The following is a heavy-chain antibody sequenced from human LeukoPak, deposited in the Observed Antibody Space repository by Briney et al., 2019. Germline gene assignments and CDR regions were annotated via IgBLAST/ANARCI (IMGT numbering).Heavy chain of an antibody. CDR3: ARAPPAYCGGDCYSDAFDI. D-gene: IGHD2-21*01. CDR1: GGSFSGYY. CDR2: IYYSGST. Sequence: SETLSLTCAVYGGSFSGYYWSWIRQPPGKGLEWIGYIYYSGSTYYNPSLKSRVTISVDTSKNQFSLKLSSVTAADTAVYYCARAPPAYCGGDCYSDAFDIWGQGTMVTVSS. V-gene: IGHV4-30-4*08. J-gene: IGHJ3*02.